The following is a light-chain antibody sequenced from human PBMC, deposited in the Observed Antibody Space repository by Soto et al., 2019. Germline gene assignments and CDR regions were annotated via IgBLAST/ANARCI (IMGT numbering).Light chain of an antibody. Sequence: DIQMTQSPSIVSATVGDRVTITCRASQGISTSLAWYRQKPGKAPKLLIYQASSLASDVPSSFSGSGSGTEFTLTISSLQPDDFATYFCQQYKTYWTFGQGTRAEIK. CDR1: QGISTS. CDR2: QAS. CDR3: QQYKTYWT. J-gene: IGKJ1*01. V-gene: IGKV1-5*03.